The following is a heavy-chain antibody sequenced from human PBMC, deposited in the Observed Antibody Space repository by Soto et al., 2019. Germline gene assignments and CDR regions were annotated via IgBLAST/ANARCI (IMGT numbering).Heavy chain of an antibody. CDR1: GFILSKYP. CDR2: ISGRGATA. V-gene: IGHV3-23*01. CDR3: TKCGSPRRYNIPNDDFDS. Sequence: LRLSCAASGFILSKYPMSWLRQSPGKGLEWISPISGRGATASYPDTVKGWFTSSRDNSKNTRNLQMNILRAENTAVYYCTKCGSPRRYNIPNDDFDSWGQGSLVTVSS. D-gene: IGHD1-1*01. J-gene: IGHJ4*02.